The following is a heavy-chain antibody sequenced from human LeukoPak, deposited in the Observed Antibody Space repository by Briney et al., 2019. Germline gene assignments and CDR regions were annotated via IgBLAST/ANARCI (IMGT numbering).Heavy chain of an antibody. CDR2: INHSGST. CDR1: GGSISSYY. D-gene: IGHD3-10*01. CDR3: ARGLRVVRGVPHFDY. J-gene: IGHJ4*02. Sequence: PSETLSLTCTVSGGSISSYYWSWIRQPPGKGLEWIGEINHSGSTNYNPSLKSRVTISVDTSKNQFSLKLSSVTAADTAVYYCARGLRVVRGVPHFDYWGQGTLVTVSS. V-gene: IGHV4-34*01.